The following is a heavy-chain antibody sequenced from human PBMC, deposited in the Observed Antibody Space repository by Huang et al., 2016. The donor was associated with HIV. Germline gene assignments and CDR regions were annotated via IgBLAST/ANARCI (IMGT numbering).Heavy chain of an antibody. CDR2: ITSEGNNK. V-gene: IGHV3-30-3*01. D-gene: IGHD6-13*01. Sequence: QVQLGESGGGVVQPEKSLRLSCAAAGFDFSSCAMNWVRQAQGKGPQGEAVITSEGNNKYYSDSVKGRFIISRDNSKNTLYLQMNSLRGEDTAIYYCARGGILGTSWYRPFDYWGQGTLVTVSS. J-gene: IGHJ4*02. CDR1: GFDFSSCA. CDR3: ARGGILGTSWYRPFDY.